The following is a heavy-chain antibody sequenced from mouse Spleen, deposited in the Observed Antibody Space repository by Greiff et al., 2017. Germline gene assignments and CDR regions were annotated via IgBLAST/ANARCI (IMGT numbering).Heavy chain of an antibody. CDR2: IWSDGST. V-gene: IGHV2-6*02. J-gene: IGHJ4*01. Sequence: VQGVESGPGLVAPSQSLSITCTVSGFSLTSYGVHWVRQPPGKGLEWLVVIWSDGSTTYNSALKSRLSISKDNSKSQVFLKMNSLQTDDTAMYYCARGVYDGYYFYAMDYWGQGTSVTVSS. CDR1: GFSLTSYG. D-gene: IGHD2-3*01. CDR3: ARGVYDGYYFYAMDY.